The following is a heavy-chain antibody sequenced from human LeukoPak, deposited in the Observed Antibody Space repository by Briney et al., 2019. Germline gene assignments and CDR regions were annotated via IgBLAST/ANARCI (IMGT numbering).Heavy chain of an antibody. CDR2: INPNSGGT. J-gene: IGHJ4*02. V-gene: IGHV1-2*02. CDR1: GYTFTGYY. Sequence: EASVKVSCTASGYTFTGYYMHWVRQAPGQGLEWMGWINPNSGGTSYAQKFQGRVTMTRDTSTSTVYMELSSLRSEDTAVYYCARDRSGIAVAGTDYWGQGTLVTVSS. D-gene: IGHD6-19*01. CDR3: ARDRSGIAVAGTDY.